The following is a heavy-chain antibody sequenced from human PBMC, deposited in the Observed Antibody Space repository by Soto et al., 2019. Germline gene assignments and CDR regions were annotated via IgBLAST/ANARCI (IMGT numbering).Heavy chain of an antibody. CDR3: ARGYYYGSGSYYKWLYYYYYGMDV. J-gene: IGHJ6*02. V-gene: IGHV1-46*01. CDR2: INPSGGST. D-gene: IGHD3-10*01. CDR1: GYTFTSYY. Sequence: ASVKVSCKASGYTFTSYYMHWVRQAPGQGLEWMGIINPSGGSTSYAQKFQGRVTMTRDTSTSTVYMELSSLRSEDTAVYYCARGYYYGSGSYYKWLYYYYYGMDVWGQGTTVTVSS.